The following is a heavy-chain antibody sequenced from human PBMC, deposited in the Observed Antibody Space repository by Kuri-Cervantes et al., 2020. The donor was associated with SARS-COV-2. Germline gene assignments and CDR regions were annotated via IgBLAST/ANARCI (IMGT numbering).Heavy chain of an antibody. CDR3: ARGYDSSGYSLDY. V-gene: IGHV3-74*01. Sequence: GGSLRLSCAASGFTFSSYWMHWVRQAPGKGLVWVSRINSDGSSTTYADSVKGRFTISRDNAKNTLYLQMNSLSAEDTAVYYCARGYDSSGYSLDYWGQGTLVTVSS. CDR1: GFTFSSYW. J-gene: IGHJ4*02. CDR2: INSDGSST. D-gene: IGHD3-22*01.